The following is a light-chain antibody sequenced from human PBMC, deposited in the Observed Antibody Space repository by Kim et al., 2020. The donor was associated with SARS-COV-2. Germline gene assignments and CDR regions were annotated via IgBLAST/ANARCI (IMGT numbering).Light chain of an antibody. CDR1: QSVSSNY. J-gene: IGKJ1*01. CDR2: GAS. CDR3: QQYGSSPWT. Sequence: DIVLTQSPGTLSLSPGERATLSCRASQSVSSNYLAWFQKKPGQAPRLLIYGASNRATGIPDRFSGSQSGTDFTLTISILEPEDFAVYYCQQYGSSPWTFGQGTKVDIK. V-gene: IGKV3-20*01.